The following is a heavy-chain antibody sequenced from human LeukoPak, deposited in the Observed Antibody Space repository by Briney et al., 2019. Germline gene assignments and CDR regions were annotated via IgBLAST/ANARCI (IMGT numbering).Heavy chain of an antibody. CDR3: ASLRITGTVNFDY. J-gene: IGHJ4*02. Sequence: PSETLPLTCAVYGGSFSGYYWSWIRQPPGKGLEWIGEINHSGSTNYNPSLKSRVTISVDTSKNQFSLKLSSVTAADTAVYYCASLRITGTVNFDYWGQGTLVTVSS. D-gene: IGHD1-20*01. CDR2: INHSGST. CDR1: GGSFSGYY. V-gene: IGHV4-34*01.